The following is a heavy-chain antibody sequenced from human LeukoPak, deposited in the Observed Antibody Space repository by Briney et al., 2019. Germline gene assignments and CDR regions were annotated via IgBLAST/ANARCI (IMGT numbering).Heavy chain of an antibody. CDR3: ASEGGKSEAAFDY. V-gene: IGHV6-1*01. CDR2: TYYRSRWKN. D-gene: IGHD6-19*01. J-gene: IGHJ4*02. Sequence: SQTLSLTCAITVVSVSINSAGGDWIRQSPSRGLEWLGRTYYRSRWKNDYAVSVKGRITINPDTYKNQFSLLLNSVTHEDTAVYYCASEGGKSEAAFDYWGQGTHVTVSS. CDR1: VVSVSINSAG.